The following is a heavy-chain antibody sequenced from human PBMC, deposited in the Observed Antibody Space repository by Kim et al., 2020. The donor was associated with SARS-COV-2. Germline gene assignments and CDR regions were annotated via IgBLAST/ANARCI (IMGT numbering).Heavy chain of an antibody. V-gene: IGHV3-11*05. Sequence: GGSLRLSCAASAFTFSDYYMSWIRQAPGKGLEWVSYISSSTTYTNYADSVKGRFTISRDNAKNSLYLQMNSLRVEDTAVYYCVRGRSRAAAAGPNWFDP. CDR3: VRGRSRAAAAGPNWFDP. CDR2: ISSSTTYT. J-gene: IGHJ5*02. D-gene: IGHD6-25*01. CDR1: AFTFSDYY.